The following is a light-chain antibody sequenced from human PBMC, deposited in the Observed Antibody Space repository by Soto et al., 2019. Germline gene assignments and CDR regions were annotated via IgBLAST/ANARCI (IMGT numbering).Light chain of an antibody. J-gene: IGKJ1*01. CDR3: QQHSTWPQT. CDR1: QSVTTR. V-gene: IGKV3-11*01. Sequence: EIVLTQSPATLSLSPGERATLSCRASQSVTTRLGWYQQKPGQAPRLLIYDASNRATGIPDRFSGSGSGTDFTLTISSLEPEDSAVYYCQQHSTWPQTFGQGTKVEIK. CDR2: DAS.